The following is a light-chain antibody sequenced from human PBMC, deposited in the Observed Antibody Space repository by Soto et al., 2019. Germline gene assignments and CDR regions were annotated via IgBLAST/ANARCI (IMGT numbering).Light chain of an antibody. J-gene: IGKJ5*01. CDR1: QSVNNY. CDR2: DAS. V-gene: IGKV1-33*01. CDR3: QSYGNLLT. Sequence: DIEMTQSPSSLSASVGDRVTITCRASQSVNNYLNWYQQKPGRAPKLLIYDASNLEAGVPSRFRGIGSGTAFTITISRLQPDDIASYYCQSYGNLLTFGQGTRLEIK.